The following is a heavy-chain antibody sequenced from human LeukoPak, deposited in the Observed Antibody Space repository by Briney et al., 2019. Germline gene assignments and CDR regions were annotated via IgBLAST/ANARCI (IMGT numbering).Heavy chain of an antibody. CDR3: AGQWLLLHWYFDF. CDR2: FSGSGGTT. D-gene: IGHD3-22*01. J-gene: IGHJ2*01. V-gene: IGHV3-23*01. CDR1: GFNFSSDA. Sequence: GGCLRLSCAASGFNFSSDAMSWVRRAPGEGLEWDSAFSGSGGTTSYEASVKGRFTISRDNSKNTLYLQLTSLRAEDTAVYYCAGQWLLLHWYFDFWRRGALVTVSS.